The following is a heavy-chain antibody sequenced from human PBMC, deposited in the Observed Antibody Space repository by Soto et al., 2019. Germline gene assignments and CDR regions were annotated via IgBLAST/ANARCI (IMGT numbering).Heavy chain of an antibody. CDR1: GFIFSSYG. CDR3: AREGMNAVTDY. J-gene: IGHJ4*02. D-gene: IGHD4-17*01. CDR2: IWFDGSNK. Sequence: QVQLVESGGGVVQPGRSLRLSCAASGFIFSSYGMHWVRQAPGKGLEWVAAIWFDGSNKYYADSVKGRFTISRDNSKNTLYMQMNSLRAEDTAAYYCAREGMNAVTDYWGQGTLVTVS. V-gene: IGHV3-33*01.